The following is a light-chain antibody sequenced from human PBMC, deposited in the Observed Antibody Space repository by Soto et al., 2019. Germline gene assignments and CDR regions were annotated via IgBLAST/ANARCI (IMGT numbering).Light chain of an antibody. V-gene: IGLV1-36*01. J-gene: IGLJ3*02. CDR1: SSNIGNNA. CDR2: YDD. CDR3: AAWDDSLNGLV. Sequence: QSVLTQPPSVSEAPRQRVTISCSGSSSNIGNNAVNWYQQLPGKAPKLLIYYDDLLPSGVSDRFSGSKSGPSAPLAISGLQSEDEADYYCAAWDDSLNGLVFGGGTQLTVL.